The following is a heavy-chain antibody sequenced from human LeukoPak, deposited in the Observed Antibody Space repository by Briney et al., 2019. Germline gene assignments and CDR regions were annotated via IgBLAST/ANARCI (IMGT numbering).Heavy chain of an antibody. CDR1: GFTFSSYS. CDR3: ARGGQFMITPPID. Sequence: GGSLRLSCAASGFTFSSYSVNWVRQAPGKGLEWDSYISSSSSTIYYADSVKGRFTISRDNAKNSLYLQMNSLRAEDTAVYYCARGGQFMITPPIDWGQGTLVTVSS. J-gene: IGHJ4*02. D-gene: IGHD3-16*01. V-gene: IGHV3-48*01. CDR2: ISSSSSTI.